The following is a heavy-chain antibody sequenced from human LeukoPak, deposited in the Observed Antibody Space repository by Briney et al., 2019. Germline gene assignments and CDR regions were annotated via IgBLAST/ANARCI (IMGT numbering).Heavy chain of an antibody. CDR1: GGSISSYY. Sequence: SETLSLTCTVSGGSISSYYWSWIRQPAGKGLEWIGRIYSTGSTNYNPSLKSRVTMSVATSKNQFSLRLRSVTAADTAVYYCAKQIASAGTAGFDFWGQGALVTVSS. V-gene: IGHV4-4*07. CDR3: AKQIASAGTAGFDF. D-gene: IGHD6-13*01. J-gene: IGHJ4*02. CDR2: IYSTGST.